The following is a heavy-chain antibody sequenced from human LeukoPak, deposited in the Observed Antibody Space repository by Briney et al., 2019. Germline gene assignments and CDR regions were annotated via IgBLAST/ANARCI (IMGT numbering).Heavy chain of an antibody. CDR3: AKDRPWFDP. Sequence: GGSLRLSCAASGFTFSSYGMHWVRQAPGEGLEWVAVISYDGSSKYYADSVKGRFTISRDNSKNTLYLQMNSLRAEDTAVYYCAKDRPWFDPWGQGTLVTVSS. CDR2: ISYDGSSK. CDR1: GFTFSSYG. J-gene: IGHJ5*02. V-gene: IGHV3-30*18.